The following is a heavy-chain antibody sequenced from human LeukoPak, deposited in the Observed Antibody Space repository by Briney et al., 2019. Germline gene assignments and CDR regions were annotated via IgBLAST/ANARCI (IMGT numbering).Heavy chain of an antibody. V-gene: IGHV4-59*01. Sequence: SETLSLTCTVSGGSISIYYWSWTRQPPGKGLEGIGYIYYSESTNYNPTLKSRVTISVHTSKNHFSLKLSSVAAADTGVYYCARGRRYCTNGVCEYFPRDYWGQGTLDTVSS. D-gene: IGHD2-8*01. J-gene: IGHJ4*02. CDR1: GGSISIYY. CDR2: IYYSEST. CDR3: ARGRRYCTNGVCEYFPRDY.